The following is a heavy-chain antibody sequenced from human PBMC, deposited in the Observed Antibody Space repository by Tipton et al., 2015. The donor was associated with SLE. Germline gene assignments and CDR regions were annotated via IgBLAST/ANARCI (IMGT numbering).Heavy chain of an antibody. Sequence: TLSLTCVVSGDSVSSYQWWSWVRQSSDKGLEWIGHIHHTGSTNYNPSLKSRVTLSVDRSKNQISLKLTSVTAADTAVHYCARMGLYARDAFDIWGQGTTVTVSS. CDR2: IHHTGST. D-gene: IGHD3-16*01. V-gene: IGHV4-4*02. CDR3: ARMGLYARDAFDI. CDR1: GDSVSSYQW. J-gene: IGHJ3*02.